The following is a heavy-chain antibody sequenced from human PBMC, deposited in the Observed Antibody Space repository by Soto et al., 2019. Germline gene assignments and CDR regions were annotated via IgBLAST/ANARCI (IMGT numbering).Heavy chain of an antibody. CDR3: ARDAYSSSWPSPLDS. V-gene: IGHV1-3*01. Sequence: QVQLVQSGAEVKKPGASVKVSCKASGYTFTSYARHWVRQAPGQRLEWMGWINAGNGNTKYSQKFQGRVTSTRDTSASTAYMELSSLRSEDTAVYYCARDAYSSSWPSPLDSWGQGTLVTVSS. CDR1: GYTFTSYA. J-gene: IGHJ4*02. D-gene: IGHD6-13*01. CDR2: INAGNGNT.